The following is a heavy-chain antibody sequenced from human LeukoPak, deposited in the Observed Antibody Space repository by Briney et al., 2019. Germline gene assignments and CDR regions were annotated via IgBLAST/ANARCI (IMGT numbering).Heavy chain of an antibody. CDR2: IYSSGST. Sequence: SETLSLTCRVSGGSISNYFWTWIRQPPGKGLEWIGYIYSSGSTYYNPSLNSGVTISVDTSKNRYYLKLSTVTAADTTLYYCARRPTGEPKFDYWGEGTLVTVSS. CDR1: GGSISNYF. V-gene: IGHV4-59*12. J-gene: IGHJ4*02. D-gene: IGHD7-27*01. CDR3: ARRPTGEPKFDY.